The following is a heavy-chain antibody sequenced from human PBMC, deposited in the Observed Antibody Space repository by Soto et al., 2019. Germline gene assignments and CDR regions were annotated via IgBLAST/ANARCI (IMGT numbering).Heavy chain of an antibody. CDR1: GYTFSDYY. Sequence: QVQLVQSGAEVKKPGASVKVSCKASGYTFSDYYVHWVRQAPGQGLEWMGWINPYSGATNYAQKFQDWVTMTGDASVSTAYLELTTLVSDDTAVYYCARERANVAPNWFDPWGQGTLVIVSS. CDR2: INPYSGAT. D-gene: IGHD5-12*01. J-gene: IGHJ5*02. CDR3: ARERANVAPNWFDP. V-gene: IGHV1-2*04.